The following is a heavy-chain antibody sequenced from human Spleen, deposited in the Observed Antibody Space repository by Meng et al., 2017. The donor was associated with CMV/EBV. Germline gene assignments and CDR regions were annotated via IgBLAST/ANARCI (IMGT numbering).Heavy chain of an antibody. CDR1: GFTFSSYA. J-gene: IGHJ6*02. CDR3: ARPPSLYYYYGMDV. V-gene: IGHV3-30*04. Sequence: GGSLRLACEASGFTFSSYAMHWVRQAPGKGLEWVAVISYDGSNKYYADSVKGRFTISRDNSKNTLYLQMNSLRAEDTAVYYCARPPSLYYYYGMDVWGQGTTVTVSS. CDR2: ISYDGSNK.